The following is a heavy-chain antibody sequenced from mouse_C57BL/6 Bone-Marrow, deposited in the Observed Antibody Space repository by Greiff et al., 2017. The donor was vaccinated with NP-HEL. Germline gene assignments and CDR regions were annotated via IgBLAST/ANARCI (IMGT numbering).Heavy chain of an antibody. Sequence: QVQLQQSGAELVKPGASVKLSCKASGYTFTEYTIHWVKQRSGQGLEWIGWFYPGSGSTKYNEKFKDKATLTADKSSSTVYMQLSRLTSEDSAVYFAAGDEWYSTYCSEFAYWGQGTLVPVSA. CDR2: FYPGSGST. V-gene: IGHV1-62-2*01. J-gene: IGHJ3*01. D-gene: IGHD2-5*01. CDR1: GYTFTEYT. CDR3: AGDEWYSTYCSEFAY.